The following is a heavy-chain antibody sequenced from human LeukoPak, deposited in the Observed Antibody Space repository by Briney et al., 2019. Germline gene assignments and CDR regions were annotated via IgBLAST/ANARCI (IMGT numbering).Heavy chain of an antibody. Sequence: GGSLRLSCAASGFTFSSNYMSWVRQAPGKGVEGVSVIYSVASTYYADSVKGRFTISRDNSKNTLYLQMNSLRAEDTAVYYCARDSMVRGVILWGQGTLVTVSS. CDR3: ARDSMVRGVIL. J-gene: IGHJ4*02. CDR1: GFTFSSNY. V-gene: IGHV3-66*02. D-gene: IGHD3-10*01. CDR2: IYSVAST.